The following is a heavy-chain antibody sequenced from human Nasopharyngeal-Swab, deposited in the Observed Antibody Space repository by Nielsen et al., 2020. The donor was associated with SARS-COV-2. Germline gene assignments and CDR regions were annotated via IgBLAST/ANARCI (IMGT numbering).Heavy chain of an antibody. CDR3: ARDLKWEPAPRYYYYGMDV. Sequence: GESLKISCAASGFTFSDYYMSWIRQAPGKGLEWVSYISSSGSTIYYADSVKGRFTISRDNAKNSLYLQMNSLRAEDTAVYYCARDLKWEPAPRYYYYGMDVWGQGTTVTVSS. CDR2: ISSSGSTI. V-gene: IGHV3-11*04. CDR1: GFTFSDYY. J-gene: IGHJ6*02. D-gene: IGHD1-26*01.